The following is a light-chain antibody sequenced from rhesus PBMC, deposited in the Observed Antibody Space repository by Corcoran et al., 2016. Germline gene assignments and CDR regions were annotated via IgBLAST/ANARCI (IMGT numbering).Light chain of an antibody. V-gene: IGKV3-53*02. Sequence: QVILTQSPATLSLSPGERATLSCRASQSVRSSLAWYEQKPGQAPRHLIDGASRRATGIPDRFSGSGSGKEVPLTISSLEPEDFSVYYCQKYRSSWTFGQGTKVEIK. CDR3: QKYRSSWT. CDR2: GAS. J-gene: IGKJ1*01. CDR1: QSVRSS.